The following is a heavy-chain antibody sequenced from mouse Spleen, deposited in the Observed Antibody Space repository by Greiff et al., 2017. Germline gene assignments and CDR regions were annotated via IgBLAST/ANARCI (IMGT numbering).Heavy chain of an antibody. CDR1: GYTFTSYG. J-gene: IGHJ1*01. CDR2: IYPRSGNT. CDR3: ARSLDGYYKNFDV. D-gene: IGHD2-3*01. Sequence: QVQLQQSGAELARPGASVKLSCKASGYTFTSYGISWVKQRTGQGLEWIGEIYPRSGNTYYNEKFKGKATLTADKSSSTAYMELRSLTSEDSAVYFCARSLDGYYKNFDVWGAGTTVTVSS. V-gene: IGHV1-81*01.